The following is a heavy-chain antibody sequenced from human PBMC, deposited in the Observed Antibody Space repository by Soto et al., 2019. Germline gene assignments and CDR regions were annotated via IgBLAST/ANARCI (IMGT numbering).Heavy chain of an antibody. J-gene: IGHJ4*02. Sequence: EVQLLESGGGLVQPGESLRLSCAASGFSFSSYAMSWVRQAPGKGLEWVSSGTTYYADSVKGRFTVSRDNSRNRLYLQMNSLRAEDTAVYYCAKGASRYSGSSEGYFDYWGQGTLVTVSS. CDR3: AKGASRYSGSSEGYFDY. CDR2: GTT. CDR1: GFSFSSYA. D-gene: IGHD1-26*01. V-gene: IGHV3-23*01.